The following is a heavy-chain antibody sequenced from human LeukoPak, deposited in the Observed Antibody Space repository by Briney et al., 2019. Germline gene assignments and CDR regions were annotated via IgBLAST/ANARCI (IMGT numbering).Heavy chain of an antibody. V-gene: IGHV4-39*07. D-gene: IGHD3-10*01. CDR3: ARVVWFGELALFYYYYMDV. Sequence: SETLSLTWTVSGGSISSSSYYWGWIRQPPGKGLEWIGSIYYSGSTYYNPSLKSRVTISVDTSKNQFSLKLSSVTAADTAVYYCARVVWFGELALFYYYYMDVWGKGTTVTVSS. J-gene: IGHJ6*03. CDR2: IYYSGST. CDR1: GGSISSSSYY.